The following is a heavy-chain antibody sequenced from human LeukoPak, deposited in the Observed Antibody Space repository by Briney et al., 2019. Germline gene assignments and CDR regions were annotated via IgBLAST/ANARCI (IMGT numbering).Heavy chain of an antibody. J-gene: IGHJ4*02. Sequence: VGTLRLSCAASGFTLSSYAMSWVRQAPGKGLEWVSAISGSGGSTYYAHSVKGRSTISRADSKNTLYLQMNSLRAEDTAVYYCAKWAAGRSWGQGTLVTVSS. V-gene: IGHV3-23*01. CDR2: ISGSGGST. CDR1: GFTLSSYA. CDR3: AKWAAGRS. D-gene: IGHD6-13*01.